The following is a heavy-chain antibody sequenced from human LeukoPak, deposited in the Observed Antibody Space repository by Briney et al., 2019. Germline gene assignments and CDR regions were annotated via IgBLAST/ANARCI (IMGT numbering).Heavy chain of an antibody. D-gene: IGHD3-9*01. J-gene: IGHJ4*02. Sequence: ASVKVSCKASGYTFTGYYMHWVRQAPGQGLEWMGWINPYNGDTNYAQKFQGRVTMTRDTSISIAYMELSRLRSDDTAVYYCARADGTLRYFDWPYLGETIDYWGQGTLVTVSS. CDR2: INPYNGDT. CDR3: ARADGTLRYFDWPYLGETIDY. CDR1: GYTFTGYY. V-gene: IGHV1-2*02.